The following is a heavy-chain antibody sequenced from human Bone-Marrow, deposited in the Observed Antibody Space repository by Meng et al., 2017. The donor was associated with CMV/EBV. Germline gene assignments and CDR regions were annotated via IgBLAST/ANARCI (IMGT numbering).Heavy chain of an antibody. D-gene: IGHD2-2*01. CDR3: AREYQLLSDFAY. CDR1: GFTFSSYS. Sequence: GGSLRLSCVASGFTFSSYSMNWVRQAPGKGLEWVSSISSSSSYIYYADSVKGRFTISRDNAKNSLYLQMNSLRVEDTAVYYCAREYQLLSDFAYWGQGPRVTFSS. J-gene: IGHJ4*02. V-gene: IGHV3-21*01. CDR2: ISSSSSYI.